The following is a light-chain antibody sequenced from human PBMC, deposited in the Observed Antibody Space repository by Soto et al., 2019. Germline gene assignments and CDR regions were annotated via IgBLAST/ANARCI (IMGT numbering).Light chain of an antibody. J-gene: IGKJ1*01. CDR2: DGS. CDR1: QNITGW. CDR3: QQYNTYLWT. Sequence: DIQMTQSLSTLSASVGDRVTITCQASQNITGWLAWYQQKAGKAPNLLIYDGSTLGGGVPSRFSGSGSGTEFTLTISSLQPDDFATYYCQQYNTYLWTFGQGTKVDIK. V-gene: IGKV1-5*01.